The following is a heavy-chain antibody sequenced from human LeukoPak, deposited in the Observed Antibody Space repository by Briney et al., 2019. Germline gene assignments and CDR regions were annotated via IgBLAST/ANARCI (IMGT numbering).Heavy chain of an antibody. CDR1: GFTFSSYA. J-gene: IGHJ6*02. CDR3: ARKGRTGRRVEYGMDV. CDR2: ISYDGSNK. Sequence: GGSLRLSCAASGFTFSSYAMHWVRQAPGQGLERVAVISYDGSNKYFADSVKGRFTISRDNSKNTLYLQMNSLRAEDTAVYYCARKGRTGRRVEYGMDVWGQGTTVTVSS. D-gene: IGHD3/OR15-3a*01. V-gene: IGHV3-30*04.